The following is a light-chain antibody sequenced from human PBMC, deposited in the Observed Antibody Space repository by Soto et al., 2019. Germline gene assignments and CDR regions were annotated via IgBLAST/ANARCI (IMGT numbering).Light chain of an antibody. CDR2: DAS. J-gene: IGKJ1*01. V-gene: IGKV3-11*01. CDR3: QQRLNWPPG. Sequence: EIFLPQSPDTLSFSQGEKATLTCRASQSVTNYIAWYQQRPGQAPRLLIYDASNRATGVPARFSGSRSGTDFTLTISDLEPADFGLYYCQQRLNWPPGFGQGTKVEIK. CDR1: QSVTNY.